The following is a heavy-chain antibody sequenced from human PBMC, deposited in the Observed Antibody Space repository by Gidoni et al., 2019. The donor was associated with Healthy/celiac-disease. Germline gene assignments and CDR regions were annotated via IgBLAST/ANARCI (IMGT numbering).Heavy chain of an antibody. CDR3: AGLGYSNNAD. V-gene: IGHV3-30*03. Sequence: QVQLVESGGGVVQPGRSLRLSCAASGFTFSSYGMHWVRQAPGKGLEWVAVISYDGSNKYYADSVKGRFTISRDNSKNTLYLQMNSLRAEDTAVYYCAGLGYSNNADWGQGTLVTVSS. CDR1: GFTFSSYG. D-gene: IGHD4-4*01. CDR2: ISYDGSNK. J-gene: IGHJ4*02.